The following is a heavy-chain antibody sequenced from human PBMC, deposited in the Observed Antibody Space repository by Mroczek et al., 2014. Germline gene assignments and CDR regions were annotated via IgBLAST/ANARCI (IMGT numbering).Heavy chain of an antibody. CDR1: GYTFTGYY. CDR3: ARERDSPDGAFDI. CDR2: INPNSGGT. Sequence: GKKPGASVKVSCKASGYTFTGYYMHWVRQAPGQGLEWMGWINPNSGGTNYAQKFQGRVTMTRDTSISTAYMELSRLRSDDTAVYYCARERDSPDGAFDIWGQGTMVTVSS. D-gene: IGHD2-21*01. J-gene: IGHJ3*02. V-gene: IGHV1-2*02.